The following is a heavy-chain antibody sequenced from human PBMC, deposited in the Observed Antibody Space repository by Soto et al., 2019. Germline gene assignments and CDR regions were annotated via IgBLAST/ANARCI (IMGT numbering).Heavy chain of an antibody. J-gene: IGHJ6*02. CDR1: GYTFTTHN. Sequence: QVQLVQSGSELKKPGASVKVSCKASGYTFTTHNINWVRQATGQGLEWMGWMNPNSGTTGYAQKFQDRITLTRDTSKTTAYMELRRLRFDDTAVYYCAGTSWHYYYGMDVWGQGTTVTVSS. V-gene: IGHV1-8*02. CDR2: MNPNSGTT. CDR3: AGTSWHYYYGMDV. D-gene: IGHD3-10*01.